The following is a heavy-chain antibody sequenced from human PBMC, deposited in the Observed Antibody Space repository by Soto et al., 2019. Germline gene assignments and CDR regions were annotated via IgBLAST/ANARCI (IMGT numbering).Heavy chain of an antibody. Sequence: QVQLVESGGGLVKPGGSLRLSCADSGFSFSDYYMNWIRQAPGKGLEWISYISSSATYTNYADSVRGRFTMSRDSAKNSLYLQMDGLRAEDTAVYYCARAKLVVEGRFDYWGQGTLVTVSS. CDR2: ISSSATYT. V-gene: IGHV3-11*06. D-gene: IGHD3-22*01. CDR3: ARAKLVVEGRFDY. J-gene: IGHJ4*02. CDR1: GFSFSDYY.